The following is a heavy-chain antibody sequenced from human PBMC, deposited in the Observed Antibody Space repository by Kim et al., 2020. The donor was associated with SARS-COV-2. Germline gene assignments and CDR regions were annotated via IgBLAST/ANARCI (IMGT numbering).Heavy chain of an antibody. Sequence: GGSLRLSCATSGFTFRSYGISWVRQAPGKGLEWVSSVGNDGSTYYADSVKGRFTISRDNSKSTLYLQMNSLRAEDTAVYYCAKATQFGYWGQGALFTVSS. J-gene: IGHJ4*02. CDR2: VGNDGST. CDR3: AKATQFGY. CDR1: GFTFRSYG. V-gene: IGHV3-23*01.